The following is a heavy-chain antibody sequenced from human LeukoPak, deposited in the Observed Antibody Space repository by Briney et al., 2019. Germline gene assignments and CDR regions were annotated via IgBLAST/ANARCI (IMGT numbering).Heavy chain of an antibody. CDR3: ARGAIFDY. J-gene: IGHJ4*02. Sequence: TSETLSLTCAVYGGSFSGYYWSWIRQPPGKGLEWIGEINHSGSTNYNPSLKSRVTISVDTSKNQSSLKLSSVTAADTAVYYCARGAIFDYWGQGTLVTVSS. CDR1: GGSFSGYY. V-gene: IGHV4-34*01. D-gene: IGHD2-2*01. CDR2: INHSGST.